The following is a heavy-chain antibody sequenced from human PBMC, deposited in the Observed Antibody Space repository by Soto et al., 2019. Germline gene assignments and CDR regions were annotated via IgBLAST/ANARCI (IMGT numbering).Heavy chain of an antibody. CDR2: ISSDGRRT. J-gene: IGHJ5*02. V-gene: IGHV3-74*01. D-gene: IGHD2-15*01. CDR3: ASSCCSEQNWSEP. Sequence: EVQLVESGGDLVQPGGSLTLSCAASGVTFSGYWMHWVRQAPGQGLLWFSRISSDGRRTDYADSVQGRFTISRDNARNIVYLKMTRLTVEDTAGYYCASSCCSEQNWSEPWGQGTQVTVSS. CDR1: GVTFSGYW.